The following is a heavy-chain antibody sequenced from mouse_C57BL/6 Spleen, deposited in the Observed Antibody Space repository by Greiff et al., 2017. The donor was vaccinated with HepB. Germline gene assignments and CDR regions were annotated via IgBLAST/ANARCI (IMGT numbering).Heavy chain of an antibody. CDR1: GYTFTEYT. J-gene: IGHJ4*01. CDR2: FYPGSGSI. V-gene: IGHV1-62-2*01. CDR3: ARHEEREAYDYDYAMDY. Sequence: LEKSGAELVKPGASVKLSCKASGYTFTEYTIHWVKQRSGQGLEWIGWFYPGSGSIKYNEKFKDKATLTADKSSSTVYMELSRLTSEDSAVYFCARHEEREAYDYDYAMDYWGQGTSVTVSS. D-gene: IGHD2-4*01.